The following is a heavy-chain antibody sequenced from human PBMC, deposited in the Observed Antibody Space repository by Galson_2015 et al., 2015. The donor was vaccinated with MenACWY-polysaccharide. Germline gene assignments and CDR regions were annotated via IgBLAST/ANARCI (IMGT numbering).Heavy chain of an antibody. D-gene: IGHD2-2*01. CDR2: IYYRGNT. J-gene: IGHJ3*02. V-gene: IGHV4-39*01. CDR3: ARAPTPYCSSPSCFNKYAFDI. CDR1: GDSISSRSYH. Sequence: SETLSLTCTVSGDSISSRSYHWGWIRQPPGKGLEWIGIIYYRGNTYYNPSLESRVTISVDTSKNQFSLKLSSVTAADAALCYCARAPTPYCSSPSCFNKYAFDIWGQGTMVTVSS.